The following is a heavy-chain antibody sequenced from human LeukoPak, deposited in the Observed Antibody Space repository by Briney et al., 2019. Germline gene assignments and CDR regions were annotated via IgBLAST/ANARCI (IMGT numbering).Heavy chain of an antibody. D-gene: IGHD3-3*01. CDR3: AKDKRALRFLEWLQLDY. Sequence: GGSLRLSCAAPGFTFSSFWMTWVRQAPGKGLEWMASIKLDGSETSYVDSVKGRFTISRDNTKNSLYLQMNSLRVEDTAVYYCAKDKRALRFLEWLQLDYWGQGTLVTVSS. CDR2: IKLDGSET. CDR1: GFTFSSFW. V-gene: IGHV3-7*01. J-gene: IGHJ4*02.